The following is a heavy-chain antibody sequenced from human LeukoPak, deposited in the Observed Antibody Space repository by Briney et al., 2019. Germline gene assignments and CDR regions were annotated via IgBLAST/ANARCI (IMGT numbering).Heavy chain of an antibody. J-gene: IGHJ4*02. CDR1: GFTVSSNY. Sequence: GGSLRLSCAASGFTVSSNYMSWVRQAPGKGLEWVSVIYSGGSTYYADSVKGRFTISRDNSKNTLYLQMNSLGAEDTAVYYCARAPMSALDYWGQGTLVTVSS. CDR3: ARAPMSALDY. V-gene: IGHV3-53*01. CDR2: IYSGGST.